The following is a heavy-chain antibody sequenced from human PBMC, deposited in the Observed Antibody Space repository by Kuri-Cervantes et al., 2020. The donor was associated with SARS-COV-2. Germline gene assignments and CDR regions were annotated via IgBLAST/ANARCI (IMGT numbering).Heavy chain of an antibody. D-gene: IGHD3-3*01. J-gene: IGHJ4*02. Sequence: SLRLSCAASGFTFDDYAMHWVRQAPGKGLEWVSGISWNSGSIGYADSVKGRFTISRDNAKNSLYLQMNSLRAEDTAVYYCAREFFGVVNGYFDYWGQGTLVTVSS. V-gene: IGHV3-9*01. CDR3: AREFFGVVNGYFDY. CDR1: GFTFDDYA. CDR2: ISWNSGSI.